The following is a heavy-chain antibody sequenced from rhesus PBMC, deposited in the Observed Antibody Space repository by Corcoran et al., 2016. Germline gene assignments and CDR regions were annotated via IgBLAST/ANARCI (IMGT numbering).Heavy chain of an antibody. Sequence: QVKLQESGPGLVKPLETLSLTCAVSGGSISGGYYYGSWLRQPQGKGLEWIGGSYSSSGNTYYNPSLKSRVTISKDTSKNQFSLKLSSVTAADTAVYYCARMYYNIWTGYLDYWGQGVLVTVSS. CDR3: ARMYYNIWTGYLDY. V-gene: IGHV4S12*01. J-gene: IGHJ4*01. CDR2: SYSSSGNT. D-gene: IGHD3-3*01. CDR1: GGSISGGYYY.